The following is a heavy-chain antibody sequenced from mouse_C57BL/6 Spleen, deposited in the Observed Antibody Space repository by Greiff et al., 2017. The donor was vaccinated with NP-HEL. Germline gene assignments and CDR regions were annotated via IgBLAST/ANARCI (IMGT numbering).Heavy chain of an antibody. Sequence: EVMLVESGGGLVKPGGSLKLSCAASGFTFSDYGMHWVRQAPEKGLEWVAYISSGSSTIYYADTVKGRFTLSRDNAKNTLFLQMTRLRSEDTAMYYCARPAAPYYFDYWGQGTTLTVSS. CDR1: GFTFSDYG. D-gene: IGHD1-2*01. CDR2: ISSGSSTI. V-gene: IGHV5-17*01. CDR3: ARPAAPYYFDY. J-gene: IGHJ2*01.